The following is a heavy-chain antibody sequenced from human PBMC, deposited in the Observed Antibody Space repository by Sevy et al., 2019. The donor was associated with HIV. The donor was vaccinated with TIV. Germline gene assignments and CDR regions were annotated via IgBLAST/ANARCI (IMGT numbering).Heavy chain of an antibody. CDR2: INPNSGGT. D-gene: IGHD3-10*01. V-gene: IGHV1-2*02. J-gene: IGHJ4*02. CDR3: ARDMRGEVALWFGDLLNWTFDY. CDR1: GYTFTDYY. Sequence: ASVKVSCKASGYTFTDYYMHWVRQAPGQGLEWMGWINPNSGGTNYAQKFQGRVTMTRDTSINTAYMELNSLRSDDTAVYYCARDMRGEVALWFGDLLNWTFDYWGQGALVTVSS.